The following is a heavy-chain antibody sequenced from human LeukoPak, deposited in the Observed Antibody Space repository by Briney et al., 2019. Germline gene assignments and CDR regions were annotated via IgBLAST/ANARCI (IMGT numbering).Heavy chain of an antibody. CDR1: GYTFTSYY. CDR2: INPGGGST. V-gene: IGHV1-46*01. Sequence: ASVKVSCKASGYTFTSYYMHWVRQAPGQGLEWMGIINPGGGSTSYAQKFQGRVTMTRDTSTSTVYMELSSLRSEDTAVYYCARGPHPGYYDSSGYPPSYYWGQGTLVTVSS. CDR3: ARGPHPGYYDSSGYPPSYY. D-gene: IGHD3-22*01. J-gene: IGHJ4*02.